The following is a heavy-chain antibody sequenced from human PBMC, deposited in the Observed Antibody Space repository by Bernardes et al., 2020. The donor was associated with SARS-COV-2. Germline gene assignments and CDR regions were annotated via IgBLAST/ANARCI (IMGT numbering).Heavy chain of an antibody. CDR1: GFTFSNYA. CDR2: ISYDVGNT. J-gene: IGHJ4*02. V-gene: IGHV3-30*18. D-gene: IGHD5-18*01. Sequence: GGSLRLSCAASGFTFSNYAMYWVRQAPGKGLEWVAVISYDVGNTYYSDSVKGRFTISRDNSRNTLYLQMDSLRPEDTAVYFCAKDRGKQLWSFDYWGQGTLVTVSS. CDR3: AKDRGKQLWSFDY.